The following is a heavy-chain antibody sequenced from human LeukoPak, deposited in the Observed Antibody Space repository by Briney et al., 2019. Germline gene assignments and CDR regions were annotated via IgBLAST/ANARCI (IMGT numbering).Heavy chain of an antibody. CDR1: GFTFSSYS. V-gene: IGHV3-21*01. J-gene: IGHJ4*02. CDR3: ARDHDSSGYYYLFLSYFDY. CDR2: ISSSSSYI. D-gene: IGHD3-22*01. Sequence: GGSLRLSCAASGFTFSSYSMNWVRQAPGKGLEWVSSISSSSSYIYYADSVKGRFTISRDNAKNSLYLQMNSLRAEDTAVYYCARDHDSSGYYYLFLSYFDYWGQGTLVTVSS.